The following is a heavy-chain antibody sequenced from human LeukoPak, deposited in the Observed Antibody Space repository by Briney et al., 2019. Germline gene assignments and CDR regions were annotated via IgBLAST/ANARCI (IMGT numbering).Heavy chain of an antibody. V-gene: IGHV3-74*01. CDR1: GFTFSSYW. CDR2: INSDGSST. CDR3: ARAFIVVVPAAPGEWFDP. J-gene: IGHJ5*02. Sequence: PGGSLRLSCAASGFTFSSYWMHWVRQAPGKGLVWVSRINSDGSSTSYADSVKGRFTISRDNAKNPLYLQMNSLSAEDTAVYYCARAFIVVVPAAPGEWFDPWGQGTLVTVSS. D-gene: IGHD2-2*01.